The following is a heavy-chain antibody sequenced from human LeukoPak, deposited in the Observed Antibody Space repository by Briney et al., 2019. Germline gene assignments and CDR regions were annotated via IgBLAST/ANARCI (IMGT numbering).Heavy chain of an antibody. D-gene: IGHD2-2*01. CDR3: ARGIDQGVDY. Sequence: ASVKVSCKASGYTFSRNDINWFRQASGQGLEWMGWMSPSRDNTGYAQKFQGRVAMTRDISTSTAYMDLSSLIFEDTVVYYCARGIDQGVDYWGQGTLVTVSS. V-gene: IGHV1-8*01. CDR2: MSPSRDNT. CDR1: GYTFSRND. J-gene: IGHJ4*02.